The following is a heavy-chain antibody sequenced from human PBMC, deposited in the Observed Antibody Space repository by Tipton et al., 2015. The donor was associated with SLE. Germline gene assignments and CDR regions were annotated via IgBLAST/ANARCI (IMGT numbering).Heavy chain of an antibody. Sequence: TLSLTCAVYGGSFNDYYWSWIRQPPGKGLEWIGEINHSGSTNYNPSLKSRVTISVDTSKNQFSLKLSSVTAADTAVYYCARGDLTYGYYYYMDVWGKGTTVTVSS. V-gene: IGHV4-34*01. CDR3: ARGDLTYGYYYYMDV. CDR2: INHSGST. CDR1: GGSFNDYY. J-gene: IGHJ6*03. D-gene: IGHD2-21*02.